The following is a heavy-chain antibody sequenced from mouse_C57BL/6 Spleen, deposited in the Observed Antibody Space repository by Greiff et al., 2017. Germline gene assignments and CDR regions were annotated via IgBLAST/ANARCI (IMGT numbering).Heavy chain of an antibody. V-gene: IGHV1-82*01. J-gene: IGHJ2*01. D-gene: IGHD1-1*01. CDR1: GYAFSSSW. CDR3: ARAYGSSYGDY. CDR2: IYPGDGDN. Sequence: VMLVESGPELVKPGASVKISCKASGYAFSSSWMNWVKQRPGKGLEWIGRIYPGDGDNNYNGKFKGKATLTADKSSSTAYMQLSSLTSEYSAVYFCARAYGSSYGDYWGQGTTLTVSS.